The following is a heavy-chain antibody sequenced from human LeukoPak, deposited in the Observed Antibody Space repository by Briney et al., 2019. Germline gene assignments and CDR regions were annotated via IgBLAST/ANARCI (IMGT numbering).Heavy chain of an antibody. CDR1: GFTFSSYA. V-gene: IGHV3-23*01. Sequence: GWSLRLSCAASGFTFSSYAMTWVRQAPGKGLEWVSAVTGSGGRTYYADSVKGRFSVSRDNSKNTLYLQMNSLRAEDTAVYYCAKANYYDSSGYYGYWGQGSLVTVSS. J-gene: IGHJ4*02. CDR3: AKANYYDSSGYYGY. CDR2: VTGSGGRT. D-gene: IGHD3-22*01.